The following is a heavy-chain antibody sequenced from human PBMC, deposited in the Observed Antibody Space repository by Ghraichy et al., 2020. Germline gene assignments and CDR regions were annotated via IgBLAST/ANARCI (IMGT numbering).Heavy chain of an antibody. D-gene: IGHD5-18*01. Sequence: SVKVSCKASGGTFSSYAISWVRQAPGQGLEWMGGIIPIFGTANYAQKFQGRVTITADESTSTAYMELSSLRSEDTAVYYCARDSRDTAMATGFDYWGQGTLVTVSS. V-gene: IGHV1-69*13. CDR3: ARDSRDTAMATGFDY. J-gene: IGHJ4*02. CDR1: GGTFSSYA. CDR2: IIPIFGTA.